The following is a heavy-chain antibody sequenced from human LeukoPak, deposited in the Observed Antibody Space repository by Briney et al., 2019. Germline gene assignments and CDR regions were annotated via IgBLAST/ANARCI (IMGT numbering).Heavy chain of an antibody. Sequence: GESLKISCKGSGYSFTSYWIGWVRQMPGKGLEWMWIIYPGDSDTRYSPSFQGQVTISADKSISTAYLQWSSLKASDTAMYYCARCGNGYNWEDAFDIWGQGTMVTVSS. CDR1: GYSFTSYW. V-gene: IGHV5-51*01. CDR2: IYPGDSDT. D-gene: IGHD5-24*01. J-gene: IGHJ3*02. CDR3: ARCGNGYNWEDAFDI.